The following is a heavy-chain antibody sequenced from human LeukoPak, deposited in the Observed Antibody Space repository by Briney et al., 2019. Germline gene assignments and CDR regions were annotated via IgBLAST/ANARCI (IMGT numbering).Heavy chain of an antibody. CDR2: ISYDGSNK. D-gene: IGHD2-2*01. CDR3: ARDALYCSTTSCYISYMDV. V-gene: IGHV3-30*01. CDR1: GFTFSSYA. J-gene: IGHJ6*03. Sequence: PGRSLRLSCAASGFTFSSYAMHWVRQAPGKGLEWVAVISYDGSNKYYADSVKGRFTISRDSSKNTLYLQMNSLRVEDTAVYYCARDALYCSTTSCYISYMDVWGEGTTVTVSS.